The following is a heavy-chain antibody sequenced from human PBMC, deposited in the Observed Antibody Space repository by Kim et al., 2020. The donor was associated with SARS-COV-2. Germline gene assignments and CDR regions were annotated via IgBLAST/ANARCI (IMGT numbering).Heavy chain of an antibody. CDR2: ISAYNGNT. J-gene: IGHJ6*02. D-gene: IGHD3-9*01. CDR1: GYTFTSYG. Sequence: ASVKVSCKASGYTFTSYGISWVRQAPGQGLEWMGWISAYNGNTNYAQKLQGRVTMTTDTSTSTAYMELRSLRSDDTAVYYCAREFLRYFDWSPLSLGVRGYYGMDVWGQGTTVTVSS. V-gene: IGHV1-18*01. CDR3: AREFLRYFDWSPLSLGVRGYYGMDV.